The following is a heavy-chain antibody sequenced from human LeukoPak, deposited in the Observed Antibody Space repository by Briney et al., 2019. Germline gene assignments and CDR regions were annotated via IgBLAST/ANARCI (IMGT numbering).Heavy chain of an antibody. CDR1: GFIVSNNH. CDR3: ARPYYYDSGTFYSGF. CDR2: LYSSGNA. J-gene: IGHJ4*02. Sequence: GGSLRLSCAASGFIVSNNHISWVRQAPGKGLEWVSVLYSSGNAYYANSVRGRFSISRDNSKNTVSLQMNSLRVEDTAVYYCARPYYYDSGTFYSGFWGQGTLVTVSS. D-gene: IGHD3-22*01. V-gene: IGHV3-66*01.